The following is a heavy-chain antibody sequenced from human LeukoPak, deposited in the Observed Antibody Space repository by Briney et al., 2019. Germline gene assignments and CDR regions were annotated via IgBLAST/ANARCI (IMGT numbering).Heavy chain of an antibody. CDR3: ARENSGSYREFDY. CDR2: IYPSGST. J-gene: IGHJ4*02. D-gene: IGHD1-26*01. Sequence: SETLSLTCAVSVGSISRYFRTWIRQPAAQGLEWIGRIYPSGSTTYTPSLKSRVTMSVDTSKNQFSLKLSSVTAADTAVYYCARENSGSYREFDYWGQGTLVTVSS. CDR1: VGSISRYF. V-gene: IGHV4-4*07.